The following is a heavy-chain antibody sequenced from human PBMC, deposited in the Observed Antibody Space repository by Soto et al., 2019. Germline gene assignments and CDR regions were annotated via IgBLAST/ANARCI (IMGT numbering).Heavy chain of an antibody. CDR3: ARGRGVKSSYYYDSSGYYLDY. V-gene: IGHV4-34*01. Sequence: SETLSLTCAAYGGSFRGYYGGWIRQPPGKGLEWIGEINHSGSTNYNPSLKSRVTISVDTSKNQFSLKLSSVTAADTAVYYCARGRGVKSSYYYDSSGYYLDYWGQGTLVTVSS. J-gene: IGHJ4*02. D-gene: IGHD3-22*01. CDR1: GGSFRGYY. CDR2: INHSGST.